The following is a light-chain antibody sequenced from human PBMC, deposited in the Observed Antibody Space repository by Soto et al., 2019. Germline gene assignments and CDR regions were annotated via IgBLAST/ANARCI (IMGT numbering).Light chain of an antibody. CDR3: CSYAGSYTYV. CDR1: SSDVGGYTY. Sequence: ALTQPRSVSGSPGQSVTISCTGTSSDVGGYTYVSWYQQHPGKAPKLMIYDVSKRPSGVPDRFSGSKSGNTASLTISGLQAEDEADYYCCSYAGSYTYVFGTGTKVTVL. J-gene: IGLJ1*01. V-gene: IGLV2-11*01. CDR2: DVS.